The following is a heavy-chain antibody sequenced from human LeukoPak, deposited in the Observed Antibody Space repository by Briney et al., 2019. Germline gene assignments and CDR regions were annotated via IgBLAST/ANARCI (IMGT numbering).Heavy chain of an antibody. V-gene: IGHV1-2*02. J-gene: IGHJ6*03. D-gene: IGHD2-2*02. CDR3: ARWRDCSSTSCYTNYYYYYYYYMDV. CDR2: INPNSGGT. Sequence: ASVKVSCKASGYTFTGYYMHWVRQAPGQGLEWMGWINPNSGGTNYAQKFQGRVTMTRDTSISTAYMELSRLRSDDTAVYYCARWRDCSSTSCYTNYYYYYYYYMDVWGKGTTVTVSS. CDR1: GYTFTGYY.